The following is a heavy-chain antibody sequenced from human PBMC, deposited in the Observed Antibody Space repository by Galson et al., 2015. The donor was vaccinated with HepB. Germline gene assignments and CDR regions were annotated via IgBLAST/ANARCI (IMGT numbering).Heavy chain of an antibody. CDR3: ARDRSSWRVGDAFDI. J-gene: IGHJ3*02. CDR1: GSTFTSYY. CDR2: INPRGGST. D-gene: IGHD6-13*01. Sequence: SVKVSCKASGSTFTSYYMHWVRQAPGQGLEWMGIINPRGGSTSYAQKFQGRVTMTRDTSTSTVYMELSSLRPEDTAVYYCARDRSSWRVGDAFDIWGQGTMVTVSS. V-gene: IGHV1-46*03.